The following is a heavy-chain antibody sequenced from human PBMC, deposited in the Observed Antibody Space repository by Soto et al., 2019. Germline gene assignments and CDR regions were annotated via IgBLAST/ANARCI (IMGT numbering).Heavy chain of an antibody. CDR3: AKTTPAPYNWNSAVFDY. J-gene: IGHJ4*02. Sequence: HPGGYLRLSCAASGFTFSSYAMSWVRQAPGKGLEWVSAISGSGGSTYYADSVKGRFTISRDNSKNTLYLQMNSLRAEDTAVYYCAKTTPAPYNWNSAVFDYWGQGTLVTVSS. CDR1: GFTFSSYA. V-gene: IGHV3-23*01. D-gene: IGHD1-7*01. CDR2: ISGSGGST.